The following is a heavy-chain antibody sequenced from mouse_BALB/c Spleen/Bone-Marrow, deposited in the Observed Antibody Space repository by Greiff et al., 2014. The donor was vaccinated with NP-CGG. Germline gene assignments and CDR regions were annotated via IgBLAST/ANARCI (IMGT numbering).Heavy chain of an antibody. CDR2: IDPANGNT. V-gene: IGHV14-3*02. CDR3: ARYRYYGSSYAMDY. Sequence: VQLKESGAELVKPGASVKLSCTASGFNIKDTYMYWVKQRPEQGLEWIGRIDPANGNTKYDPKFQGKATITADTSSNKAYLQLSSLTSEDTAVYYCARYRYYGSSYAMDYWGQGTSVTVSS. CDR1: GFNIKDTY. J-gene: IGHJ4*01. D-gene: IGHD1-1*01.